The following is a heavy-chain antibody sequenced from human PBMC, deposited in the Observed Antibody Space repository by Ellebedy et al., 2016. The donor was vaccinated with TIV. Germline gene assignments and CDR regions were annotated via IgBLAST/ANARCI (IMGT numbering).Heavy chain of an antibody. Sequence: MPSETLSLTCTVSGGSISSYYWSWIRQPAGKGLEWIGRIYTSGSTNYNPSLESRVTLSVDTSKSQFSLKLTSVTAADTAVYYCARVPGAATEETFDIWGQGTLVTVSS. CDR3: ARVPGAATEETFDI. CDR1: GGSISSYY. D-gene: IGHD1-26*01. V-gene: IGHV4-4*07. CDR2: IYTSGST. J-gene: IGHJ3*02.